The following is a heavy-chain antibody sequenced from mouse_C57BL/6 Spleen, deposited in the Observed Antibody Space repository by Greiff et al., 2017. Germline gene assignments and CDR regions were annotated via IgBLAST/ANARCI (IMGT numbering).Heavy chain of an antibody. Sequence: QVQLKESGPGLVAPSQSLSITCTVSGFSLTSYGVHWVRQPPGKGLEWLVVIWSDGSTTYNSALKSRLSISKDNSKSQVFLKMNSLQTDDTAMYYCARQEDYGRSRDYAMDYWGQGTSVTVSS. CDR3: ARQEDYGRSRDYAMDY. CDR2: IWSDGST. CDR1: GFSLTSYG. J-gene: IGHJ4*01. V-gene: IGHV2-6-1*01. D-gene: IGHD1-1*01.